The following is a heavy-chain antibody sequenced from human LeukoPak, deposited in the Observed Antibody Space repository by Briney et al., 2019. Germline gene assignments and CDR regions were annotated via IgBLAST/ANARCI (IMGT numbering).Heavy chain of an antibody. Sequence: PGGSLRLSCAASGFTFSSYGIHWVRQAPGKGLEWVSAIRGSGGTTFYADSVKGRFTISRDNSKNTLYLQMNSLRAEDTAVYYCAKDLAVGGNWGQGALVTVSS. J-gene: IGHJ4*02. CDR2: IRGSGGTT. CDR1: GFTFSSYG. V-gene: IGHV3-23*01. D-gene: IGHD3-16*01. CDR3: AKDLAVGGN.